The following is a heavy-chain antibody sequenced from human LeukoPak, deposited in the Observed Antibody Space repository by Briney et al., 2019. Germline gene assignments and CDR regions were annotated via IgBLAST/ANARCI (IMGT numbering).Heavy chain of an antibody. D-gene: IGHD2-2*01. J-gene: IGHJ3*02. CDR3: ARGRASSTSPYAFDI. CDR1: GGTFGSYA. CDR2: IIPIFGTA. Sequence: GSSVKVSCKASGGTFGSYAISWVRQAPGQGLEWMGGIIPIFGTANYAQKFQGRVTITADESTSTAYMELSSLRSEDTAVYYCARGRASSTSPYAFDIWGQGTMVTVSS. V-gene: IGHV1-69*01.